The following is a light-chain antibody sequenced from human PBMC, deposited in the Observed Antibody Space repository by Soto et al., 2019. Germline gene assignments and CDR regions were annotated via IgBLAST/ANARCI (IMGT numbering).Light chain of an antibody. CDR1: QSVSSSY. J-gene: IGKJ1*01. CDR2: GAS. V-gene: IGKV3-20*01. CDR3: QHTYNTPRT. Sequence: EIVLTQSPGTLSLSPGERATLSCRASQSVSSSYLAWYQQKPGQAPRLLIYGASSRATGIPDRFSGSGSGTDFTLTISRLEPEDLATYFCQHTYNTPRTFGQGTKVDIK.